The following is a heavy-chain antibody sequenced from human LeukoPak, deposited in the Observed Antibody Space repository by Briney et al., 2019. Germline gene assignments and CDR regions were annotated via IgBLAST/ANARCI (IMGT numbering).Heavy chain of an antibody. J-gene: IGHJ4*02. CDR1: GFTFSTCS. CDR3: ARGSTYYDSSGQVPFDY. Sequence: PGGSLRLFCAASGFTFSTCSMNWVRQAPGKGLEWVSYISSSSSTIYYADSVKGRFTISRDNAKNSLYLQMNSLRAEDTAVYYCARGSTYYDSSGQVPFDYWGQGTLVTVSS. V-gene: IGHV3-48*01. CDR2: ISSSSSTI. D-gene: IGHD3-22*01.